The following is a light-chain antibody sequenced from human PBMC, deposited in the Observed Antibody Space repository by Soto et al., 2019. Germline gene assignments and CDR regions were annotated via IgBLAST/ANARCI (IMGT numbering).Light chain of an antibody. V-gene: IGLV1-47*01. Sequence: QLVLTQPPSASGTPGQGVTISCSGSTSNIGSNYVYWYQQLPGTAPKLLIYRNNQRPSGVPDRFSGSKSGTSASLAISGLRSDDDADYFCATGDDSLNGFYVFGTGTKLTVL. CDR3: ATGDDSLNGFYV. CDR2: RNN. J-gene: IGLJ1*01. CDR1: TSNIGSNY.